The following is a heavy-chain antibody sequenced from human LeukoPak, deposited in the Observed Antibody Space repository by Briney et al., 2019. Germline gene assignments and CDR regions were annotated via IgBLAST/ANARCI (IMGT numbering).Heavy chain of an antibody. J-gene: IGHJ5*02. CDR3: ARDIAAALYNWFDP. CDR1: DDSITMYY. Sequence: SETLSLTCSVSDDSITMYYWTWIRQPPGKGLEWIGYVDHTGSTNFNPSLNGRVSISRDTSKNLFSLKLSSVTAADTAVYYCARDIAAALYNWFDPWGQGTLVTVSS. D-gene: IGHD6-13*01. V-gene: IGHV4-59*12. CDR2: VDHTGST.